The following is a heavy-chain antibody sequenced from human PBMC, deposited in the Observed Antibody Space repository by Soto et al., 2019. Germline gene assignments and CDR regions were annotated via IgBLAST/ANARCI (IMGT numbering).Heavy chain of an antibody. CDR2: ISYDGGNT. V-gene: IGHV3-30*04. Sequence: QVQVVESGGGGVQPGASLRLSCAASGFTFSSYSMHWVRQAPGKGLEWVAIISYDGGNTNYADSVKGRFTISRDNSKNTLPLQMHSLRVDDTAIYDCAGDVSGGGDCRGDGFDDWGQGTLVTVSS. J-gene: IGHJ4*02. D-gene: IGHD2-21*02. CDR3: AGDVSGGGDCRGDGFDD. CDR1: GFTFSSYS.